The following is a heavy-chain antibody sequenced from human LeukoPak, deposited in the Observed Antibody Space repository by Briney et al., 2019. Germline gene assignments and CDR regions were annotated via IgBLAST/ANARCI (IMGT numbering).Heavy chain of an antibody. Sequence: PGGSLRLSCAASGFTFSSYAMSWVRQAPGKGLEWVSVISGSGGSTYYADSVKGRFTISRDNSKNTLYLQMNSLRAEDTAVYYCAKGIDPTFYYDSSGYLPDYWGQGTLVTVSS. D-gene: IGHD3-22*01. CDR1: GFTFSSYA. CDR2: ISGSGGST. CDR3: AKGIDPTFYYDSSGYLPDY. V-gene: IGHV3-23*01. J-gene: IGHJ4*02.